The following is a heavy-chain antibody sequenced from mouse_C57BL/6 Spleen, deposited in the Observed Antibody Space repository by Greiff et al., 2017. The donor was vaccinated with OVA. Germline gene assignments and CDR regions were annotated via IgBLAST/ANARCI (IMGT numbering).Heavy chain of an antibody. D-gene: IGHD1-1*01. J-gene: IGHJ1*03. V-gene: IGHV1-18*01. CDR1: GYTFTDYN. CDR2: INPNNGGT. Sequence: VQLQQSGPELVKPGASVKIPCKASGYTFTDYNMDWVKQSHGKSLEWIGDINPNNGGTIYNQKFKGKATLTVDKSSSTAYMELRSLTSEDTAVYYCARDYGSSYVNYWYFDVWGTGTTVTVSS. CDR3: ARDYGSSYVNYWYFDV.